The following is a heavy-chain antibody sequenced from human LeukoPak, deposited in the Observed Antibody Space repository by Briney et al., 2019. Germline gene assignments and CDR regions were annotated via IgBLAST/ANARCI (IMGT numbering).Heavy chain of an antibody. CDR2: IWYDGSNT. CDR1: GFTFSRHG. D-gene: IGHD1-14*01. Sequence: GGSLRLSCAASGFTFSRHGMHWVRQAPGKGLEWVAVIWYDGSNTYYADSVKGRFTISRDNAKNSLYLQMNSLRAEDTAVYYCARPPRTGYTIDYWGQGTLVTVSS. J-gene: IGHJ4*02. CDR3: ARPPRTGYTIDY. V-gene: IGHV3-33*03.